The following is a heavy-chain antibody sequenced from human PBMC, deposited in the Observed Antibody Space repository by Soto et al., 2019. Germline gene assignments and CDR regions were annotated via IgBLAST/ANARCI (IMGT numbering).Heavy chain of an antibody. CDR2: IKSKTDGGTT. Sequence: GGSLRLSCAASGFTFSNAWMSWVRQAPGKGLEWVGRIKSKTDGGTTDYAAPGKGRFTISRDDSKNTLYLKMNSLKTEHTAVYYCTTGDIVVVPAAIVPRSGAFDIWGQGTMVTVSS. D-gene: IGHD2-2*01. CDR3: TTGDIVVVPAAIVPRSGAFDI. CDR1: GFTFSNAW. J-gene: IGHJ3*02. V-gene: IGHV3-15*01.